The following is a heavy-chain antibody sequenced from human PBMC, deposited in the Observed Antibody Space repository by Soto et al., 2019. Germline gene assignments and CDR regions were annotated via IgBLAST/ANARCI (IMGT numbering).Heavy chain of an antibody. J-gene: IGHJ4*02. CDR3: TTELTYTAMVTPLGRGY. D-gene: IGHD5-18*01. Sequence: GGSLRLSCAASGFTFSNAWMNWVRQAPGKGLEWVGRIKSKTDGGTTDYAAPVKGRFTISRDDSKNTLYLQMNSLKTEDTAVYYCTTELTYTAMVTPLGRGYWGQGTLVTVSS. V-gene: IGHV3-15*07. CDR1: GFTFSNAW. CDR2: IKSKTDGGTT.